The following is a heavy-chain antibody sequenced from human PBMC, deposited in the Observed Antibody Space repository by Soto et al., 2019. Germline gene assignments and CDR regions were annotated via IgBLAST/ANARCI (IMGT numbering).Heavy chain of an antibody. CDR3: ARDGYSSSSDFDY. J-gene: IGHJ4*02. D-gene: IGHD6-6*01. Sequence: EVQLVESGGGLVKPGGSLRLSCAASGFTFSSYSMNWVRQAPGKGLEWVSSISSSSSYIYYEDSVKGRFTISRDNAKNSLYLQMNSLRAEDTAVYYCARDGYSSSSDFDYLGQGTLVTVSS. CDR2: ISSSSSYI. V-gene: IGHV3-21*01. CDR1: GFTFSSYS.